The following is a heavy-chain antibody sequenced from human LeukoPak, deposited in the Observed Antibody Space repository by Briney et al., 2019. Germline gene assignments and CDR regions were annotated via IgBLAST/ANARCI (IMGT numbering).Heavy chain of an antibody. V-gene: IGHV1-69*04. CDR1: GGTFSSYA. CDR2: IIPILGIA. Sequence: ASVTVSFKASGGTFSSYAISWVRQAPGQGLEWMGRIIPILGIANYAQKFQGRVTITADKSTSTAYMELSSLRSEDTAVYYCARGSIAAAGPSDYWGQGTLVTVSS. CDR3: ARGSIAAAGPSDY. D-gene: IGHD6-13*01. J-gene: IGHJ4*02.